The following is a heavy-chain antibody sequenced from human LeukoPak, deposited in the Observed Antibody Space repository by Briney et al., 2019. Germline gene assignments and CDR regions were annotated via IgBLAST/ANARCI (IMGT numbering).Heavy chain of an antibody. CDR2: ISAYNGNT. V-gene: IGHV1-18*01. CDR3: ARARAVTTYYYYGMDV. Sequence: ASVKVSCKASGYTFTSFGISWVRQAPGQALEWTGWISAYNGNTDYAQNFQGRVSMTRDTSTTTAYMELRSLRSDDTAVYYCARARAVTTYYYYGMDVWGQGTTVTVSS. CDR1: GYTFTSFG. D-gene: IGHD4-17*01. J-gene: IGHJ6*02.